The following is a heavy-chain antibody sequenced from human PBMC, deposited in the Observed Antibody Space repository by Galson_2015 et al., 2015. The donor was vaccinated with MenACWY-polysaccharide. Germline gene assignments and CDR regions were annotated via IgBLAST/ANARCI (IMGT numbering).Heavy chain of an antibody. CDR3: EKDRGSGFRVFRFDS. V-gene: IGHV3-30*18. CDR1: GLTFHKSG. J-gene: IGHJ4*02. Sequence: LILSFAASGLTFHKSGMHWVRQAPGKGLEGDSVISHDGSYEYYADYVKGRFTISRDNSKNTLYLQVSSLRAEDTAVYYCEKDRGSGFRVFRFDSWGQGNLVTVSS. D-gene: IGHD3-10*01. CDR2: ISHDGSYE.